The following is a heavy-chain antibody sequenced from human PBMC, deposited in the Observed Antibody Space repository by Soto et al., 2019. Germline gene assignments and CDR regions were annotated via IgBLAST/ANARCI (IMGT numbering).Heavy chain of an antibody. CDR1: GGTFSSYA. J-gene: IGHJ4*02. CDR3: ARVGGDIVVVPAAITMVRGVMPYYFDY. D-gene: IGHD2-2*01. CDR2: IIPIFGTA. Sequence: ASVKVSCKASGGTFSSYAISWVRQAPGQGLEWMGGIIPIFGTANYAQKFQGRVTITADESTSTAYMELSSLRSEDTAVYYCARVGGDIVVVPAAITMVRGVMPYYFDYWGQGTLVTVSS. V-gene: IGHV1-69*13.